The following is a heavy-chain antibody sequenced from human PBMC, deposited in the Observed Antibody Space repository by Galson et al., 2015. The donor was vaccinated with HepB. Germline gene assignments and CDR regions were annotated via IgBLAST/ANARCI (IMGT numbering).Heavy chain of an antibody. D-gene: IGHD6-13*01. CDR2: IRSKASNYAT. CDR3: TGLADFSGYSSS. J-gene: IGHJ4*02. V-gene: IGHV3-73*01. Sequence: SLRLSCAASGFTFSGSAIHWVRQTSGKGLEWVGRIRSKASNYATAYTASLKGRFTISRVDLKNTAYLHMRSLRTEDTAVYYCTGLADFSGYSSSWGQGTLVTVSS. CDR1: GFTFSGSA.